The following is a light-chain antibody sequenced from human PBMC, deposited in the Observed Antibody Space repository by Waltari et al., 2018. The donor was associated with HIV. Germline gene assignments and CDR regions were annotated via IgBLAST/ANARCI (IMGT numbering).Light chain of an antibody. CDR1: NPNIGADHF. CDR3: QSYDTSLDSYI. Sequence: QSVLTQAPSVSGAPGQRVTTSCPGRNPNIGADHFVHWYQQLPGRGPKLLIYANSSRPSGVPDRFSGSKSGTSASLAITGLQADDEADYYCQSYDTSLDSYIFGTGTKVTVL. V-gene: IGLV1-40*01. J-gene: IGLJ1*01. CDR2: ANS.